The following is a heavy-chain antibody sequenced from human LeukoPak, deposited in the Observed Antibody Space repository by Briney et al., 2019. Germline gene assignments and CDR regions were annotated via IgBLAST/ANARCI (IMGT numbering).Heavy chain of an antibody. J-gene: IGHJ3*02. CDR3: ARDEYNWNVDAFDI. CDR2: IKEDGSEK. Sequence: GGSLRLSCAASGFTFSSNWMSWVRQAPGRGLEWVANIKEDGSEKYYVDSVKGRFTISRDNAKNSLYLQMNSLRAEDTAVYYCARDEYNWNVDAFDIWGQGTVVTVSS. CDR1: GFTFSSNW. V-gene: IGHV3-7*01. D-gene: IGHD1-20*01.